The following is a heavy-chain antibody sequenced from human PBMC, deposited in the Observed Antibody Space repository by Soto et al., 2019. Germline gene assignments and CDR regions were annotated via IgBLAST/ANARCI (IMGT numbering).Heavy chain of an antibody. CDR3: ARDNAIAAAKSTGWFDP. CDR1: GGSISSYY. D-gene: IGHD6-13*01. V-gene: IGHV4-4*07. CDR2: SYTSGST. Sequence: QVQLQESGPGLVKPSETLSLTCTVSGGSISSYYWSWIRQPAGKGLEWIVRSYTSGSTNYNPSLKSRVTMSVDTSKNQFSQQLSSVTAADTAVYYCARDNAIAAAKSTGWFDPWSQGTLVTVSS. J-gene: IGHJ5*02.